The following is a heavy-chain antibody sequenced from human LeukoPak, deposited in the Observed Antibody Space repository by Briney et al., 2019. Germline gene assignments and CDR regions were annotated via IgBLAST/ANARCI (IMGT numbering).Heavy chain of an antibody. CDR2: IYYSGST. CDR1: GGSISSYY. CDR3: ARDMRDSSGYYSDAFDI. V-gene: IGHV4-59*01. J-gene: IGHJ3*02. Sequence: SETLSLTCTVSGGSISSYYWSWIRQPPGKGLEWIGYIYYSGSTNYNPSLKSRVTISVDTSKNQFSLKLSSVTAADTAVYYCARDMRDSSGYYSDAFDIWGLGTMVSVSS. D-gene: IGHD3-22*01.